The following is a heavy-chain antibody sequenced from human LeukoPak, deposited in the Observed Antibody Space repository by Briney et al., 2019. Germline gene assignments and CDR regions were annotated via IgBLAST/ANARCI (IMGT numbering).Heavy chain of an antibody. D-gene: IGHD3-10*01. J-gene: IGHJ4*02. CDR2: IKENGSEK. V-gene: IGHV3-7*04. Sequence: GGSLRLSCAASGFRFSTYWMSWVRQAPGKGLEWVANIKENGSEKYYVDSVKGRFTISRDNAKNSLFLQMNSLRVDDTAVYYCARGGSYYASWGQGTLVTVSS. CDR3: ARGGSYYAS. CDR1: GFRFSTYW.